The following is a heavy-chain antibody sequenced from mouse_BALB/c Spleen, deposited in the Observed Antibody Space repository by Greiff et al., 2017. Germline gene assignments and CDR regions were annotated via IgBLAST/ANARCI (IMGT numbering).Heavy chain of an antibody. Sequence: EVQGVESGGGLVQPGGSRKLSCAASGFTFSSFGMHWVRQAPEKGLEWVAYISSGSSTIYYADTVKGRFTISRDNPKNTLFLQMTSLRSEDTAMYYCARSLRLRSYWYFDVWGAGTTVTVSS. CDR1: GFTFSSFG. J-gene: IGHJ1*01. V-gene: IGHV5-17*02. CDR3: ARSLRLRSYWYFDV. CDR2: ISSGSSTI. D-gene: IGHD1-2*01.